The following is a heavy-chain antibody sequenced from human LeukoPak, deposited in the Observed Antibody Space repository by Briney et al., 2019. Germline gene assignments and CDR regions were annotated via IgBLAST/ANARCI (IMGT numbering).Heavy chain of an antibody. CDR2: INPNSGGT. Sequence: GASVKVSCKASGYTFTGYYMHWVRQAPGQGLEWMGWINPNSGGTNYAQKFQGWVTMTRDTSISTAYMELSRLRSDDTAVYYCARGHGYYDSSGYYYGDYFDYWGQGTLVTVSS. CDR1: GYTFTGYY. D-gene: IGHD3-22*01. V-gene: IGHV1-2*04. CDR3: ARGHGYYDSSGYYYGDYFDY. J-gene: IGHJ4*02.